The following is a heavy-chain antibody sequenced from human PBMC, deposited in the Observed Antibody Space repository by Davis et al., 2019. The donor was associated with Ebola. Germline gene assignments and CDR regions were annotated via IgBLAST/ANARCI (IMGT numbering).Heavy chain of an antibody. J-gene: IGHJ4*02. V-gene: IGHV3-7*01. Sequence: GGSLRLSCAASGFTFISYWMNWVRQAPGKGLEWVANIKQDGSEKYYVDSVKGRFTISRDNAKNSVYLQMNSLRAEDTAVYYCVSSSGWYGDYWGQGTLVTVSS. CDR1: GFTFISYW. D-gene: IGHD6-19*01. CDR2: IKQDGSEK. CDR3: VSSSGWYGDY.